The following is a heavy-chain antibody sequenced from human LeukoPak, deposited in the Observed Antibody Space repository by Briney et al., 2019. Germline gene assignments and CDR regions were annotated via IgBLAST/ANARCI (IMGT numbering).Heavy chain of an antibody. J-gene: IGHJ3*02. Sequence: SETLSLTCTVSGGSISSYYWSWIRQPAGKGLEWIGRIYTSGSTNYNPSLKSRVTMSVDTSKNQFSLKLSSVTAADTAAYYCASTIVVVPAAPWDAFDIWGQGTMVTVSS. D-gene: IGHD2-2*01. V-gene: IGHV4-4*07. CDR3: ASTIVVVPAAPWDAFDI. CDR1: GGSISSYY. CDR2: IYTSGST.